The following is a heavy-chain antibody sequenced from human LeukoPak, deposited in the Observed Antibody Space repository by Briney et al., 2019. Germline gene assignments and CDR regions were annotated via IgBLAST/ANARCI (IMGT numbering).Heavy chain of an antibody. V-gene: IGHV3-9*01. CDR1: GFTFDDHA. D-gene: IGHD3/OR15-3a*01. CDR2: ITWKGDNM. CDR3: AKDIAASGLDAFDI. Sequence: GGSLRLSCAASGFTFDDHAMHWVRQVPGKGLEWVSGITWKGDNMAYADSVNGRFSISRDNAENSLFLQMNSLRLEDTALYYCAKDIAASGLDAFDIWGQGTVVIVSS. J-gene: IGHJ3*02.